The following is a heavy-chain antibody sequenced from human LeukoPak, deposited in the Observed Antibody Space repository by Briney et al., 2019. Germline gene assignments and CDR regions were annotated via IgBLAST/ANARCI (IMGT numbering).Heavy chain of an antibody. CDR1: GGSFSGYY. V-gene: IGHV4-30-4*08. Sequence: SETLSLTCAVYGGSFSGYYWSWIRQPPGKGLEWIGYIYYSGSTYYNPSLKSRVTISVDTSKNQFSLKLSSVTAADTAVYYCARAPFFYCSSTSCSGAGWFDPWGQGTLVTVSS. CDR2: IYYSGST. CDR3: ARAPFFYCSSTSCSGAGWFDP. J-gene: IGHJ5*02. D-gene: IGHD2-2*01.